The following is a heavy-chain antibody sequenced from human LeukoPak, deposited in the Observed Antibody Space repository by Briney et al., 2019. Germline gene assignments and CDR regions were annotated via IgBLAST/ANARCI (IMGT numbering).Heavy chain of an antibody. J-gene: IGHJ6*02. CDR2: INYSGST. CDR3: ARDEAIFGAGYYYGMDV. CDR1: GGPISSGGHF. V-gene: IGHV4-31*03. Sequence: SETLSLTCTVSGGPISSGGHFWSWIRQHPGKGLEWIGYINYSGSTYYTPSLKSRVTISVDTSQNQFSLKLSSVTAADTAVYYCARDEAIFGAGYYYGMDVWGQGTTATVSS. D-gene: IGHD3-3*01.